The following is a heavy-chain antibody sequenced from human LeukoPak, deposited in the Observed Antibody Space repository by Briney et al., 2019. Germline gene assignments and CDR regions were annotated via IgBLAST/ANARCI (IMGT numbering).Heavy chain of an antibody. CDR1: GYTFTSYD. D-gene: IGHD2-21*02. J-gene: IGHJ4*02. CDR3: ARRCGGDCYSSLDY. V-gene: IGHV1-8*01. Sequence: ASVKVSCKXSGYTFTSYDINWVRQATGQGLEWMGWMNPNSGNTGFAQRFQGRVTMTRNTSISTAYMELSSLRSEDTAVYYCARRCGGDCYSSLDYWGQGTLVTVSS. CDR2: MNPNSGNT.